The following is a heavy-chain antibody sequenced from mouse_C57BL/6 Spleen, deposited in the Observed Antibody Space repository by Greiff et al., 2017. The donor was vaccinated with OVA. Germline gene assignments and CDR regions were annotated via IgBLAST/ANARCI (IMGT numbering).Heavy chain of an antibody. Sequence: QVQLKQSGPGLVQPSQSLSITCTVSGFSLTSYGVHWVRQSPGKGLEWLGVIWRGGSTDYNAAFMSRLSITKDNSKSQVFFKMNSLQADDTAIYYCAKKGDYDGYYYAMDYWGQGTSVTVSS. CDR2: IWRGGST. CDR1: GFSLTSYG. D-gene: IGHD2-4*01. V-gene: IGHV2-5*01. CDR3: AKKGDYDGYYYAMDY. J-gene: IGHJ4*01.